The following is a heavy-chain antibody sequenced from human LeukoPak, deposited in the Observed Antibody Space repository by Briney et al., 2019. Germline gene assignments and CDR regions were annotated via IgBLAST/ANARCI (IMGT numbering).Heavy chain of an antibody. CDR3: ARGSDYDFWSGFGGMDV. D-gene: IGHD3-3*01. V-gene: IGHV4-59*01. CDR1: GGSISSYY. Sequence: PSETLSLTCTVSGGSISSYYWSWIRQPPGKGLEWIGYIYYSGSTNYNPSLKSRVTISVDTSKNQFSLKLSSVTAADTAVYYCARGSDYDFWSGFGGMDVWGQGTTVTVSS. CDR2: IYYSGST. J-gene: IGHJ6*02.